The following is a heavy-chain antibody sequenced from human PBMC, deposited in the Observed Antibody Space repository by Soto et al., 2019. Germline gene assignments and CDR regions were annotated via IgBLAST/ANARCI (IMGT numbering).Heavy chain of an antibody. J-gene: IGHJ6*02. D-gene: IGHD3-10*01. CDR2: IYPGDSDI. CDR1: GYNFTNCS. Sequence: GEYLKIPCKAFGYNFTNCSILGVRQIPGKGLEWMGIIYPGDSDISYSPSFQGQVIISADKSISTAYLQWSSLKASDTAMYYCTRTSSYGKHYDVMDFWGQGTTVTGSS. V-gene: IGHV5-51*01. CDR3: TRTSSYGKHYDVMDF.